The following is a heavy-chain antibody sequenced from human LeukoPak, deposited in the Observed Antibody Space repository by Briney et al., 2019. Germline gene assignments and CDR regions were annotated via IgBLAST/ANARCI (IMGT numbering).Heavy chain of an antibody. CDR3: ARASMVMSDY. V-gene: IGHV3-48*02. J-gene: IGHJ4*02. CDR2: ISSRSRTI. CDR1: GITFSSYS. D-gene: IGHD5-18*01. Sequence: GGSLRLSCAASGITFSSYSMNWVRQAPGKGLEWVSYISSRSRTIYYADSVKGRFTISRDDAKNSLYLRMNSLRDEDTAVYYCARASMVMSDYWGQGTLVTVSS.